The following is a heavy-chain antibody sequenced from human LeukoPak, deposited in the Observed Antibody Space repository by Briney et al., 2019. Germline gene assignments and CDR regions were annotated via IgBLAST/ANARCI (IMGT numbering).Heavy chain of an antibody. CDR1: GGSISSDY. D-gene: IGHD7-27*01. J-gene: IGHJ4*02. Sequence: ETLSLTCTVSGGSISSDYWSWIRQSPGKGLEWIGYIYYSGTTSYNPSLKSRVTISLDTSKNQFSLKLSSVTAADTAVYYCARGANWGSPDYWGQGTLVTVSS. CDR2: IYYSGTT. V-gene: IGHV4-59*01. CDR3: ARGANWGSPDY.